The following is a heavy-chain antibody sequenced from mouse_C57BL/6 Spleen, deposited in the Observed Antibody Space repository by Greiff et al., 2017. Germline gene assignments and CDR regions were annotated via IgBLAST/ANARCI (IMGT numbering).Heavy chain of an antibody. CDR1: GFNIKDYY. Sequence: EVMLVESGAELVKPGASVKLSCTASGFNIKDYYMHWVKQRTEQGLEWIGRIDPEDGETKYAPKFQGKATITADTSSNTAYLQLSSLTSEDTAVYYCAREDVYYGNPGSYWYFDVWGTGTTVTVSS. V-gene: IGHV14-2*01. J-gene: IGHJ1*03. CDR3: AREDVYYGNPGSYWYFDV. D-gene: IGHD2-1*01. CDR2: IDPEDGET.